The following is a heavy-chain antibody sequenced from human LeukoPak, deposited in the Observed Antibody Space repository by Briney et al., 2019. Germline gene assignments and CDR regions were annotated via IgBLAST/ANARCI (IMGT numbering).Heavy chain of an antibody. Sequence: GRSLRLSCAASGFTFDDYAMHWVRQAPGKGLEWVSGISWNSGSIGYADSVKGRFTISRDNAKNSLYLQMNSLRAEDTAVYYCARDRSRYCSGGSCYGSAYYYYGMDVWGQGTTVTVSS. CDR3: ARDRSRYCSGGSCYGSAYYYYGMDV. J-gene: IGHJ6*02. D-gene: IGHD2-15*01. V-gene: IGHV3-9*01. CDR1: GFTFDDYA. CDR2: ISWNSGSI.